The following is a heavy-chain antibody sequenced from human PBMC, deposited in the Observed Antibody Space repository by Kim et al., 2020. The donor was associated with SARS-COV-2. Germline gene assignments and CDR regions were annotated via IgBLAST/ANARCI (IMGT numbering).Heavy chain of an antibody. CDR3: VKDGSQRGSGAFEV. J-gene: IGHJ3*01. CDR1: GFTFDDYA. D-gene: IGHD3-16*01. V-gene: IGHV3-9*01. Sequence: GGSLRLSCAASGFTFDDYAMHWVRQAPGKGPDWVSGISWDSGSKGYVDSVKGRFTISRDNAKNSLYLQMNSLRTEDTALYYYVKDGSQRGSGAFEVGGQG. CDR2: ISWDSGSK.